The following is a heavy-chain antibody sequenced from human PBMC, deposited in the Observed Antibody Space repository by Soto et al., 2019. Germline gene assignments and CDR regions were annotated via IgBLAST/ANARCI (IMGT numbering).Heavy chain of an antibody. V-gene: IGHV1-18*01. Sequence: VASVKVSCKASGYTFTSYGISWVRQAPGQGLEWMGWISAYNGSTNYAQKLQGRVTMTTDTSTSTAYMELRSLRSDDTAVYYCASHRRENYYYSYMDVWGKGTTVTVSS. CDR2: ISAYNGST. CDR1: GYTFTSYG. CDR3: ASHRRENYYYSYMDV. J-gene: IGHJ6*03.